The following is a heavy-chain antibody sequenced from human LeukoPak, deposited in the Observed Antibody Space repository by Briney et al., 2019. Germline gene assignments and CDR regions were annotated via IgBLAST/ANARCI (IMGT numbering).Heavy chain of an antibody. Sequence: PGGSLRLSCAASGFTFSSYGMHWVRQAPGKGLEWVAVISYDGSNKYYADSVKGRFTISRDNSKNTLYLQMNSLRAEDTAVYYCAKVLSIAAAGSDYWGQGTLVTVSS. D-gene: IGHD6-13*01. J-gene: IGHJ4*02. CDR1: GFTFSSYG. V-gene: IGHV3-30*18. CDR3: AKVLSIAAAGSDY. CDR2: ISYDGSNK.